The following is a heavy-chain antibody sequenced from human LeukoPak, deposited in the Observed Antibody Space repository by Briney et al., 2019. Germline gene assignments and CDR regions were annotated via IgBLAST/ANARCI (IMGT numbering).Heavy chain of an antibody. D-gene: IGHD5-18*01. CDR2: IYYSGST. J-gene: IGHJ4*02. V-gene: IGHV4-59*01. CDR3: ARQGSTNGYSYGPVDY. Sequence: SETLSLTCTVSDGSISSYYWSWIRQPPGKGLEWIGYIYYSGSTNYNPSLKSRVTISVDTSKNQFSLKLSSVTAADTAVYYCARQGSTNGYSYGPVDYWGQGTLVTVSS. CDR1: DGSISSYY.